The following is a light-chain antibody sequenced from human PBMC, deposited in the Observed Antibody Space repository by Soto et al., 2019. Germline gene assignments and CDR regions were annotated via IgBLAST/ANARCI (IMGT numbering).Light chain of an antibody. CDR3: YSYAGSYTFYV. CDR1: SSDVGGYNY. CDR2: DVS. Sequence: QSVLTQPRSVSGSPGQSVTISCTGTSSDVGGYNYVSWYQQYPGKAPKLMIYDVSKRPSGVPGRFSGSKSGNTASLTISGLQAEDEADYYCYSYAGSYTFYVFGTGTKVTVL. V-gene: IGLV2-11*01. J-gene: IGLJ1*01.